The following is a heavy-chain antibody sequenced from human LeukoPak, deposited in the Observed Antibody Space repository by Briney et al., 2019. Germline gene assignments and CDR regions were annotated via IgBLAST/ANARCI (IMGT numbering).Heavy chain of an antibody. D-gene: IGHD6-19*01. Sequence: ASVKASCKASEYTFTAYYMHGVRQTPGQGLDAMGWSNPNSGGTNYAQKFQGRVTMTRDTSISTVYMELSSLRSDDTAVYFCARDSLIPVAEKLPFDYWGQGTLVTVSS. V-gene: IGHV1-2*02. CDR2: SNPNSGGT. J-gene: IGHJ4*02. CDR3: ARDSLIPVAEKLPFDY. CDR1: EYTFTAYY.